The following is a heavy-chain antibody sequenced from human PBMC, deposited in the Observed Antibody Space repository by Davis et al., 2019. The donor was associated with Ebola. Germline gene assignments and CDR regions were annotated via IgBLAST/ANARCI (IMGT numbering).Heavy chain of an antibody. Sequence: PGGSLRLSCAASGFTFSSYAMHWVRQAPGKGLEWVAVISYDGSNKYYADSVKGRFTISRDNAKNSLYLQMNSLRDEDTAVYYCARAGYYYDSSGYYSSIDYWGQGTLVTVSS. CDR1: GFTFSSYA. CDR2: ISYDGSNK. V-gene: IGHV3-30*04. D-gene: IGHD3-22*01. CDR3: ARAGYYYDSSGYYSSIDY. J-gene: IGHJ4*02.